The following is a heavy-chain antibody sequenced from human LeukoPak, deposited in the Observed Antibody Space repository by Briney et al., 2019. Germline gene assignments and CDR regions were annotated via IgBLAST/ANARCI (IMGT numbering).Heavy chain of an antibody. D-gene: IGHD2-15*01. J-gene: IGHJ4*02. CDR1: GFSLSTSGVG. V-gene: IGHV2-5*01. Sequence: SGPTLVNPTQTLTLTCTFSGFSLSTSGVGVGWIRQPPGKALEWLALIYWNDDKRYSPSLKSRLTLTKDTSKNQVVLTMTSMDPVDTATYYCARGIGYCSGGSCLALGYWGQGTLVTVSS. CDR3: ARGIGYCSGGSCLALGY. CDR2: IYWNDDK.